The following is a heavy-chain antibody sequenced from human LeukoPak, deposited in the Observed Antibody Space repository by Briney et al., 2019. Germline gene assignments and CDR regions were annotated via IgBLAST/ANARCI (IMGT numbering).Heavy chain of an antibody. CDR2: IYSSGST. J-gene: IGHJ4*02. CDR1: GFTVSSNY. V-gene: IGHV3-53*01. Sequence: PGGSLRLSRAASGFTVSSNYMSWVRQAPGKGLEWVSVIYSSGSTYYADSVKGRLTISRDNSKNTLYLQMNSLRAEDTAVYYCARNIEYSSSSVPGYWGQGTLVTVSS. CDR3: ARNIEYSSSSVPGY. D-gene: IGHD6-6*01.